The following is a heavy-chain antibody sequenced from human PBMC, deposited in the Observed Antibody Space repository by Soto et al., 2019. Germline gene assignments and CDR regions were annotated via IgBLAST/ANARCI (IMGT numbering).Heavy chain of an antibody. J-gene: IGHJ4*02. Sequence: QVQLVQSGAEMKKPGSSVKVSCKASGGTLINYAISWVRQAPGQGLEWMGGDIPMFGTTNYAQKFQGRVTIIADKSTSTVYLALARLTSEDTPLSYSAGEGVGYFDSWGRGTVVNVSS. CDR2: DIPMFGTT. CDR3: AGEGVGYFDS. D-gene: IGHD3-22*01. CDR1: GGTLINYA. V-gene: IGHV1-69*06.